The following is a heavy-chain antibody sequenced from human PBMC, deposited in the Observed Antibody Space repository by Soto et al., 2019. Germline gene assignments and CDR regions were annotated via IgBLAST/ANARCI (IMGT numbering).Heavy chain of an antibody. CDR1: GGSFTSYA. CDR3: ARELKYSVWGYFYGMDV. CDR2: IIPIFGTT. Sequence: QVQLVQSGAEVRRPGSSVNISCTASGGSFTSYAITWVRQAPGQGLEWVGGIIPIFGTTTYAQKFYGRVTITADESASTASMEVSSLRSEDTAMYYCARELKYSVWGYFYGMDVWGQGTTVSVSS. J-gene: IGHJ6*02. D-gene: IGHD7-27*01. V-gene: IGHV1-69*01.